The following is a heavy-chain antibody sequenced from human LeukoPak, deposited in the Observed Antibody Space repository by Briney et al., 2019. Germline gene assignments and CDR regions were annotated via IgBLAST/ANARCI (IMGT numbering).Heavy chain of an antibody. V-gene: IGHV3-64*01. CDR3: AALTPYYYMDV. CDR2: ISSNGGST. J-gene: IGHJ6*03. D-gene: IGHD3-9*01. CDR1: GFTFSSYA. Sequence: PGGSLRLSCAASGFTFSSYAMHWVRQAPGKGLEYVSAISSNGGSTYYANSVKGRFTISRDNSKNTLYLQMGSLRAKDMAVYYCAALTPYYYMDVWGKGTTVTVSS.